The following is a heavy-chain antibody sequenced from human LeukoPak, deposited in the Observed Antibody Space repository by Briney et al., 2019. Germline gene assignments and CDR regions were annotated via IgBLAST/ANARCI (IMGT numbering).Heavy chain of an antibody. D-gene: IGHD5-18*01. V-gene: IGHV1-46*01. CDR2: INPSGGST. Sequence: ASVKVSCKASGYTFTSYYMHWVRQAPGQGLEWMGIINPSGGSTSYAQKFQGRVTMTRDMSTSTVYTELSSLRSEDTAVYYCARDPTVDTAMVMADYWGQGTLVTVSS. CDR1: GYTFTSYY. J-gene: IGHJ4*02. CDR3: ARDPTVDTAMVMADY.